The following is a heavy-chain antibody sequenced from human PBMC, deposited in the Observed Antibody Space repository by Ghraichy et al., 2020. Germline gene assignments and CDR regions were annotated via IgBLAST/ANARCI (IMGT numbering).Heavy chain of an antibody. CDR1: GFSVSNYS. J-gene: IGHJ6*02. V-gene: IGHV3-21*01. CDR3: AREPFGRGASGMDV. Sequence: GGSLRLSCAASGFSVSNYSMNWVRQAPGKGLEWVSAISRSGSYIYYADSVKGRFIISRDNAKNSVYLQMNSLRVEDTAVYYCAREPFGRGASGMDVWGQGTTVTVPS. CDR2: ISRSGSYI. D-gene: IGHD3-16*01.